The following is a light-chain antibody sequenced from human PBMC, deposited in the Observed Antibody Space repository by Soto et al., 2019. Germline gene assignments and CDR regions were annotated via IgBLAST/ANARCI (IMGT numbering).Light chain of an antibody. V-gene: IGKV1-5*01. CDR1: QSISRS. J-gene: IGKJ3*01. CDR3: QQYSDFLIS. CDR2: DAS. Sequence: DIQMTQSPSTLSASVGDRVTITCRASQSISRSLAWYQQKPGKAPNLLIYDASSLEVGVPSRFSGSGFGTEFTLPITNLQPADFATYYCQQYSDFLISFGPGTTVDFK.